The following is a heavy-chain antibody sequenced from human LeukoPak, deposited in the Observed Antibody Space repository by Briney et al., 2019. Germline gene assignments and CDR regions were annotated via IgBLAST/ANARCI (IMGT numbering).Heavy chain of an antibody. CDR1: GYTFTSYG. CDR2: ISAYNGNT. Sequence: ASVKVSCKASGYTFTSYGISWVRQAPGQGLEWMGWISAYNGNTNYAQKLQGRVTMTTDTSTSTAYMELSSLRYDDTAVYYCARGTLRIVGARGVPHGFDIWGQGTMVTVSS. CDR3: ARGTLRIVGARGVPHGFDI. D-gene: IGHD1-26*01. J-gene: IGHJ3*02. V-gene: IGHV1-18*01.